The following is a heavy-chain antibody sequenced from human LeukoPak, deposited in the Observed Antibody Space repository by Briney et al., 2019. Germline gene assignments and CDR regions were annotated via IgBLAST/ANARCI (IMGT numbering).Heavy chain of an antibody. CDR1: GYTFTSYD. CDR2: MNPNSGNT. J-gene: IGHJ4*02. V-gene: IGHV1-8*01. Sequence: ASVKVSCKASGYTFTSYDINWVRQATGQGLEWMGWMNPNSGNTGYAQKFQGRVTVTRNTSISTAYMELSSLRSEDTAVYYCARGVLAGYSSGLYYFDYWGQGTLVTVSS. CDR3: ARGVLAGYSSGLYYFDY. D-gene: IGHD6-19*01.